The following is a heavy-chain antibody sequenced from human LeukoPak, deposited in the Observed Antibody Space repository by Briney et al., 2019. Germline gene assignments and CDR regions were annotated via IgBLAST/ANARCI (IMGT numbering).Heavy chain of an antibody. CDR3: ARGVVPAAIIDY. J-gene: IGHJ4*02. CDR1: GYSFTSYW. Sequence: GESLKISCKGSGYSFTSYWIGWVRQMAGKGLEWMGIIYPGDSDTRYSPSFQGQVTTSADKSITTAYLQWSSMKASDTAMYYCARGVVPAAIIDYWGQGTLVTVSS. V-gene: IGHV5-51*01. D-gene: IGHD2-2*02. CDR2: IYPGDSDT.